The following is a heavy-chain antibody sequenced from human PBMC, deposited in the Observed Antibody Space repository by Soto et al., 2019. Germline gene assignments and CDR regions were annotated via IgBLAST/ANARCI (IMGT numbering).Heavy chain of an antibody. D-gene: IGHD5-12*01. J-gene: IGHJ3*02. V-gene: IGHV3-48*02. Sequence: SLRLSCAASGFTFSSYSMNWVRQAPGKGLEWVSYISSSSSTIYYADSVKGRFTISRDNTKNSLYLQMNSLRDEDTAVYYCASLEMATIGGAFDIWGQGTMVTVSS. CDR3: ASLEMATIGGAFDI. CDR2: ISSSSSTI. CDR1: GFTFSSYS.